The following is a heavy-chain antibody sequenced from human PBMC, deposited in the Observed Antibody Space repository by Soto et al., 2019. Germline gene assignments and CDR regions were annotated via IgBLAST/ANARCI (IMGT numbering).Heavy chain of an antibody. CDR1: GFTFDDYA. Sequence: QTGGSLRLSCAASGFTFDDYAMHWVRQAPGKGLEWVSGISWNSGTIGYADSVKGRFTISRDNAKNSLYLQINSLRPEDTALYYCAKGPWSGESYYFGMDVWGQGTTVTVSS. J-gene: IGHJ6*02. V-gene: IGHV3-9*01. CDR3: AKGPWSGESYYFGMDV. D-gene: IGHD3-3*01. CDR2: ISWNSGTI.